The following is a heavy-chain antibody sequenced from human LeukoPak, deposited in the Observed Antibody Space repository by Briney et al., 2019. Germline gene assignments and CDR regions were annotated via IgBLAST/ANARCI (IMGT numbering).Heavy chain of an antibody. CDR2: INPNTGGT. CDR3: ARDRGSGSYYPDY. CDR1: GYTFTDYY. V-gene: IGHV1-2*04. Sequence: ASVKVSCRASGYTFTDYYMHWVRQAPGQGLEWMAWINPNTGGTNYAQKFQGWVTMTRDTSISTAYMELNRLTSDDTAVYYCARDRGSGSYYPDYWGQGTLVTVSS. D-gene: IGHD3-10*01. J-gene: IGHJ4*02.